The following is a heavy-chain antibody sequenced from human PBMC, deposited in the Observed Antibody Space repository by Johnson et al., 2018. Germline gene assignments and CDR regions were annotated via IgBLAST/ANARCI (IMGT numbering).Heavy chain of an antibody. V-gene: IGHV3-49*03. CDR2: IRGKAAGGTP. J-gene: IGHJ4*02. CDR3: SKAGVLGGPTVLFEY. CDR1: GFTFGDHA. D-gene: IGHD1-26*01. Sequence: EVQLVESGGGLVEPGRSLRLSCTASGFTFGDHAMTWFRQAPGKGLGWVGFIRGKAAGGTPDYAASVKGRFNISRDDSKCIAYLKMKSLKTEDTAVYYCSKAGVLGGPTVLFEYGGQGTPVTVSS.